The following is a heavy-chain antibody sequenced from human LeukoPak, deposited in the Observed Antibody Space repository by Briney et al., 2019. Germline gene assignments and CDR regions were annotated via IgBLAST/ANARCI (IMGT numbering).Heavy chain of an antibody. D-gene: IGHD3-9*01. CDR2: IYDTGNT. CDR1: GGSISSYY. Sequence: SETLSLTCTVSGGSISSYYWSWVRHPPRKGLEWIGHIYDTGNTNYNPSRESRVTISVDTSKNQFYMRLMSVTAADTAVYFCARATPWLLAGYWGQGTLVTVSS. J-gene: IGHJ4*02. V-gene: IGHV4-59*01. CDR3: ARATPWLLAGY.